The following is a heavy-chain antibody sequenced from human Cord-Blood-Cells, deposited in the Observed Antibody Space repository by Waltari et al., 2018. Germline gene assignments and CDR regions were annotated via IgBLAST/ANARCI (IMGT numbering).Heavy chain of an antibody. V-gene: IGHV4-39*01. D-gene: IGHD7-27*01. CDR2: IYYSGST. CDR1: GGSISSSSSY. CDR3: ARQNQPINWGYAFDI. Sequence: QLQLQESGPGLVKPSETLSLTCPVSGGSISSSSSYWGWIRQPPGKGLERIGSIYYSGSTYYNPSLKSRVTISVDTSKNQFSLKLSSVTAADTAVYYCARQNQPINWGYAFDIWGQGTMVTVSS. J-gene: IGHJ3*02.